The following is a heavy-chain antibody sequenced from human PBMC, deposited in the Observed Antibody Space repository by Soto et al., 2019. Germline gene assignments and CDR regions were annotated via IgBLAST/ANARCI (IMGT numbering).Heavy chain of an antibody. CDR1: GYTFTGYY. D-gene: IGHD6-19*01. V-gene: IGHV1-2*02. Sequence: ASVKVSCKASGYTFTGYYMHWVRQAPGQGLEWMGWINPNSGGTNYAQKLQGRVTMTTDTSTSTAYMELRSLRSDDTAVYYCARDSSGWYHTGFDPWGQGTLVTVSS. CDR2: INPNSGGT. CDR3: ARDSSGWYHTGFDP. J-gene: IGHJ5*02.